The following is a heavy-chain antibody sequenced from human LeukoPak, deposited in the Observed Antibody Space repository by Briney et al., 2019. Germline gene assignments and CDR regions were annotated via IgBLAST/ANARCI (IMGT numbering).Heavy chain of an antibody. D-gene: IGHD6-13*01. CDR3: AKGLLNSSGWYVWWFDP. CDR1: GFTFSSYA. V-gene: IGHV3-23*01. CDR2: ISGSGGST. J-gene: IGHJ5*02. Sequence: GGSLRLSCAASGFTFSSYAMSWVRQAPGKGLEWVSAISGSGGSTYYADSVKGRFTISRDNSKNTLYLQMNSLRAEDTAVYYCAKGLLNSSGWYVWWFDPWGQGTLVTVSS.